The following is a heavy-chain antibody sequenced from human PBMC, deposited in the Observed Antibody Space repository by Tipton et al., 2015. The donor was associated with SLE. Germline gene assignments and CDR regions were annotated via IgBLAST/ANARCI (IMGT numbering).Heavy chain of an antibody. Sequence: TLSLTCTVFGGSISTSKFYWGWIRQPPGKGLEWIGTIFYNGATQYNPSLKSRVTISVDTSKKHFSLKLSSVTAADTAVYYCATSPLTVWGQGTLVTVSS. J-gene: IGHJ4*02. CDR2: IFYNGAT. V-gene: IGHV4-39*02. CDR1: GGSISTSKFY. CDR3: ATSPLTV.